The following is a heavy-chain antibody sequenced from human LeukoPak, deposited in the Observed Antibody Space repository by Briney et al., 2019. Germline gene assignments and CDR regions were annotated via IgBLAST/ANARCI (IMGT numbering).Heavy chain of an antibody. D-gene: IGHD4-17*01. V-gene: IGHV4-34*01. CDR1: GGSFSGYY. CDR2: INHSGST. J-gene: IGHJ4*02. CDR3: ARGAVTTFGDY. Sequence: PSETLSLTCAVYGGSFSGYYWSWIRQPPGKGLEWIGEINHSGSTNYNPSLKSRVTISVDTPKNQFSLKLSSVTAADTAVYYCARGAVTTFGDYWGQGTLVTVSS.